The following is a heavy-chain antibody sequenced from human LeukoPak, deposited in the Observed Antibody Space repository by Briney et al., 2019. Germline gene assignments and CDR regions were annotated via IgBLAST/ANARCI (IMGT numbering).Heavy chain of an antibody. J-gene: IGHJ4*02. D-gene: IGHD1-1*01. CDR3: ARIASGTNFDY. V-gene: IGHV2-70D*14. CDR2: IDWDYDK. CDR1: CFSLSTSGMR. Sequence: SGPALVKPTQTLTLTCTFSCFSLSTSGMRVGWIRQPPGKALEWLARIDWDYDKFYSTSLKTRLTISKDTSKNQVVLTLTNVDPVDTATYFCARIASGTNFDYWGQGTLVTVSS.